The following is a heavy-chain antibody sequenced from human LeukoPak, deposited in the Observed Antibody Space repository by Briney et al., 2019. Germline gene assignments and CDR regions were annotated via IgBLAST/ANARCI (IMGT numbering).Heavy chain of an antibody. Sequence: ASVKVSCKASGYTFTGYYMHWVRQAPGQGLEWMGWINPNRGGTNFAQKFQGRVTMTRDTSISTAYMELSRLRSDDTAVYYCARLRQQPDWYFDLWGRGTLVTVSS. V-gene: IGHV1-2*02. CDR2: INPNRGGT. J-gene: IGHJ2*01. CDR3: ARLRQQPDWYFDL. D-gene: IGHD6-13*01. CDR1: GYTFTGYY.